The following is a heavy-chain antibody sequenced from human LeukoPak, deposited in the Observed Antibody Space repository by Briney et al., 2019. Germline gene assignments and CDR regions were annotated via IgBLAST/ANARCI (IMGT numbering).Heavy chain of an antibody. CDR1: GFTFSSHD. V-gene: IGHV3-13*04. CDR3: ARECWESGFHGMDV. J-gene: IGHJ6*02. CDR2: IATNGGA. Sequence: PGGSLRLSCAASGFTFSSHDMHWVRQATRKGLEWVSAIATNGGAYYSDSVKGRFTISRENAKNSLYLEMNSLRAGDTAVYYCARECWESGFHGMDVWGQGTTVTVSS. D-gene: IGHD1-26*01.